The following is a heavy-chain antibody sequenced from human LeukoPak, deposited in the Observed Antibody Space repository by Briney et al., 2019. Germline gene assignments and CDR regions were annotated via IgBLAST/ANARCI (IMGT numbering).Heavy chain of an antibody. D-gene: IGHD1-26*01. Sequence: ASVKVSCKASGYIFTGYYMHWVRQAPGQGLEWMGWINPNSGDTNYAQKFQGRVTMTRDTSISTAYMEPSRLRSDDTAVYYCASVVGANDAFDIWGQGTMVTVSS. CDR2: INPNSGDT. CDR3: ASVVGANDAFDI. J-gene: IGHJ3*02. CDR1: GYIFTGYY. V-gene: IGHV1-2*02.